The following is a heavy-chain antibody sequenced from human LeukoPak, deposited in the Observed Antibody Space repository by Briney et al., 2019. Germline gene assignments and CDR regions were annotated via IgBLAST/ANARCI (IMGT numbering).Heavy chain of an antibody. J-gene: IGHJ5*02. V-gene: IGHV4-4*07. D-gene: IGHD3-10*01. CDR2: IYVDGST. CDR1: GGSISTYY. Sequence: NPSETLSLTCTVSGGSISTYYWSWIRQAAGKGLEWIGRIYVDGSTNHNPSLKSRVTMSVDTSKNQFSLNLSSVTAADTAVYYCAREDRASGRGLDPWGQGTLVTVSS. CDR3: AREDRASGRGLDP.